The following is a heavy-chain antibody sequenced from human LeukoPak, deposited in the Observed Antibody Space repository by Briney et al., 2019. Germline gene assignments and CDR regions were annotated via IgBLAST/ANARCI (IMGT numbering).Heavy chain of an antibody. CDR1: GFTVSSNY. CDR2: IYSGGST. V-gene: IGHV3-66*02. CDR3: ASGITGTNNWFDP. Sequence: GGSLRLSCAASGFTVSSNYMTWVRQAPGKGLEWVSVIYSGGSTYYADSVRGRFTISRDNSKNTLYLQMNSLRAEDTAVYYCASGITGTNNWFDPWGQGTLVTVSS. D-gene: IGHD1-20*01. J-gene: IGHJ5*02.